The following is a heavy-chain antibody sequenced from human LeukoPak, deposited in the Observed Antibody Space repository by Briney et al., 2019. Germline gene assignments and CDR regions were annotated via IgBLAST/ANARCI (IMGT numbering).Heavy chain of an antibody. CDR1: GNSIITSSYY. J-gene: IGHJ4*02. CDR2: IYYSGIT. D-gene: IGHD3-22*01. Sequence: TPSETLPLTCTVSGNSIITSSYYWGWIRQPPGKGLEWLGSIYYSGITHYNPSLKRRVTIYVDTSRNQFSLHLYSVTAADTAVFYCARSDYYDYRQIDIWGQGTLVTVSS. CDR3: ARSDYYDYRQIDI. V-gene: IGHV4-39*01.